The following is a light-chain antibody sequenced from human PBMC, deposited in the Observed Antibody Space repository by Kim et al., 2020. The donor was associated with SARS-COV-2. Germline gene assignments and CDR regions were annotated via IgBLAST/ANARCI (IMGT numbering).Light chain of an antibody. CDR3: QRRGNWPYART. Sequence: AGEGATLSCRARHSVSISLAWDQQTQGQAPGLLIYDDSTRATDVPDRFSGSGSGTELALTIGSLEPRDFAIDYCQRRGNWPYARTFGGGTKVDIK. CDR1: HSVSIS. CDR2: DDS. J-gene: IGKJ4*02. V-gene: IGKV3-11*01.